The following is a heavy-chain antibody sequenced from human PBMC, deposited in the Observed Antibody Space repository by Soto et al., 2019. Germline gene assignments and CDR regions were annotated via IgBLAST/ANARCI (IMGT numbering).Heavy chain of an antibody. CDR2: SHGGGDYT. V-gene: IGHV3-23*01. CDR1: GFTFSNYA. D-gene: IGHD1-26*01. Sequence: EVQVLESGGGLVQPGGSLRLSCAASGFTFSNYAMSWVRQAPGKVLEWVSTSHGGGDYTHYTDSVKGRFTISTDKSKNPLFLQMNSLRAEYTAVYYCAKNRGSGSYTNWNFAVWGRGTLVPVSS. J-gene: IGHJ2*01. CDR3: AKNRGSGSYTNWNFAV.